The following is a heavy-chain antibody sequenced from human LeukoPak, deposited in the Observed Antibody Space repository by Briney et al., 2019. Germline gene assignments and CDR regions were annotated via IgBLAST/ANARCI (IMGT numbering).Heavy chain of an antibody. CDR2: ISSSSSYI. Sequence: GRSLRLSCAASGFTFSSYSMNWVRQAPGKGLEWVSSISSSSSYIYYADSVKGRFTISRDNAKNSLYLQMNSLRAEDTAVYYCARQLEVYYYGSGSYFHWGQGTLVTVSS. V-gene: IGHV3-21*01. CDR1: GFTFSSYS. J-gene: IGHJ4*02. D-gene: IGHD3-10*01. CDR3: ARQLEVYYYGSGSYFH.